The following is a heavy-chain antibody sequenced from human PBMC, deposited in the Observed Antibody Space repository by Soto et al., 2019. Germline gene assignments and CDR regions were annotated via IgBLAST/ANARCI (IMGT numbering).Heavy chain of an antibody. J-gene: IGHJ6*02. CDR2: INHSGSI. CDR3: ARVRGEGYYLYGMDV. CDR1: GWSFSGYY. Sequence: PSETLSLTCAVYGWSFSGYYWSWIRQPPGKGLEWIGEINHSGSINYNPSLKSRVTISVDKSKDQFSLKLSSVTAADTAFYYCARVRGEGYYLYGMDVWGQGTTVTVSS. V-gene: IGHV4-34*01. D-gene: IGHD3-10*01.